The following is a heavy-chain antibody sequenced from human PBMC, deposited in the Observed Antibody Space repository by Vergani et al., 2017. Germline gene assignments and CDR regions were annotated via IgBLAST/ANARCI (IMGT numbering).Heavy chain of an antibody. Sequence: QVQLVESGGGVVQPGRSLRLSCAASGFTFNPYGMHWVRQAPGKGLEWVAVTWYDGNNKHYAYSVKGRFTISRVNSKSTLYLQMNSLRNEHTGVYYYASDVLLVYNRFDPWGQGTLVTVSA. V-gene: IGHV3-33*01. J-gene: IGHJ5*01. CDR1: GFTFNPYG. D-gene: IGHD1-14*01. CDR2: TWYDGNNK. CDR3: ASDVLLVYNRFDP.